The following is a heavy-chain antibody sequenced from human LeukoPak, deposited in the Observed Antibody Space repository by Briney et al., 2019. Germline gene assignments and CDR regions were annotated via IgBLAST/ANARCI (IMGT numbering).Heavy chain of an antibody. V-gene: IGHV4-4*02. Sequence: SETLSLTCAVSGGSISSNNWWGWVRQPPGKGLEWIGEIYHSGSPNYNPSLKSRVTISVDKSRNHFSLNLSSVTAADTAVYYCARVGSSTNGEIDYWGQGTLVTVSS. CDR2: IYHSGSP. CDR3: ARVGSSTNGEIDY. J-gene: IGHJ4*02. D-gene: IGHD2-2*01. CDR1: GGSISSNNW.